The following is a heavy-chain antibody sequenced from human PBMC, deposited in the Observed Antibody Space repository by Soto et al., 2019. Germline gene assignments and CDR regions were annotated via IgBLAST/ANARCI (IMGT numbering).Heavy chain of an antibody. D-gene: IGHD6-19*01. V-gene: IGHV3-23*01. CDR2: INDRGDLR. Sequence: PGWSLRLSCVASGFTFGSYAMSLVRRAPGKGLEWVSTINDRGDLRYYADSVRGRFTISRDNSKNTLYLQVNNLRAEDTARYHCAKAFGDWYPFEKWGVGALVTVSS. J-gene: IGHJ4*02. CDR3: AKAFGDWYPFEK. CDR1: GFTFGSYA.